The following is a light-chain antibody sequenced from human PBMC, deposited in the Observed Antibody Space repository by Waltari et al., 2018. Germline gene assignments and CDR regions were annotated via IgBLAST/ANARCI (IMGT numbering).Light chain of an antibody. J-gene: IGKJ1*01. CDR1: QTVTGSY. Sequence: EIVLTQSPGTLSLSPGERATRSCRASQTVTGSYLAWYQQKPGQAPRLLIYGASIRATGIPDRFSGSGSGTDFTLTISRLEPEDFAVYYCQDSATFGQGTKVEIK. V-gene: IGKV3-20*01. CDR2: GAS. CDR3: QDSAT.